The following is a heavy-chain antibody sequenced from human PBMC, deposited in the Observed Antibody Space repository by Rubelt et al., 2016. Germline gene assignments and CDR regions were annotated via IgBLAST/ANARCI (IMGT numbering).Heavy chain of an antibody. CDR2: IYYSGGT. V-gene: IGHV4-31*03. D-gene: IGHD4-17*01. CDR1: GGSISSGGYY. CDR3: ARGPPGDYIFDY. J-gene: IGHJ4*02. Sequence: QVQLQESGPGLVKPSQTLSLTCTVSGGSISSGGYYWSWIRQHPGKGLEWIGYIYYSGGTYYNPSLKSRVTIAVDTSKNQFSLKLSSVTAADTAVYYCARGPPGDYIFDYWGQGTLVTVSS.